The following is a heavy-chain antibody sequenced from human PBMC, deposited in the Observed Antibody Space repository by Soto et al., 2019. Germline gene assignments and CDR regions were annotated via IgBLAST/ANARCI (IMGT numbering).Heavy chain of an antibody. CDR3: ARGRNTNPLRLDY. Sequence: PSETLSLTCTVSGGSISSGDYCWSWIRQPPGKGLEWIGYIYYSGSTYYNPSLKSRVTISVDTSKNQFSLKLSSVTAADTAVYYCARGRNTNPLRLDYWGQGTLVTVSS. V-gene: IGHV4-30-4*01. D-gene: IGHD2-15*01. CDR1: GGSISSGDYC. CDR2: IYYSGST. J-gene: IGHJ4*02.